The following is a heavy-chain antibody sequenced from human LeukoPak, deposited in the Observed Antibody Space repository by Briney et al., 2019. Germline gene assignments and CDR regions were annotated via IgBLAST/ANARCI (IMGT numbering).Heavy chain of an antibody. Sequence: SETLSLTCTVSGGSISSYYWSWIRQPPGKGLEWIGYIYYSGSTNYNPSLKSRVTMSVATSKNQFSLKLSSVTAADTAVYYCARGAISFDPWGQGTLVTVSS. J-gene: IGHJ5*02. D-gene: IGHD3-10*01. CDR3: ARGAISFDP. CDR1: GGSISSYY. CDR2: IYYSGST. V-gene: IGHV4-59*12.